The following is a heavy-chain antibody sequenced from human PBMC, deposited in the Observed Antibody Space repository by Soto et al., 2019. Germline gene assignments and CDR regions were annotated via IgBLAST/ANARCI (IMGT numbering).Heavy chain of an antibody. CDR2: IYYSGST. V-gene: IGHV4-59*01. Sequence: SETLSLTCTVSGGSISSYYWSWIRQPPGKGLEWIGYIYYSGSTNYNPSLKSRVTISVDTSKNQFSLKLSSVTAADTAVYYCARSEWLRSLPPYYYYYYYMDVWGKGTTVTVSS. D-gene: IGHD5-12*01. J-gene: IGHJ6*03. CDR3: ARSEWLRSLPPYYYYYYYMDV. CDR1: GGSISSYY.